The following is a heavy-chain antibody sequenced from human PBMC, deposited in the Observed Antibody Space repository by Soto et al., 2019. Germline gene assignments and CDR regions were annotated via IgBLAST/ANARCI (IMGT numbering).Heavy chain of an antibody. V-gene: IGHV5-10-1*01. D-gene: IGHD3-22*01. CDR2: IDPSDSQT. Sequence: GEPLESSWKGSGYSLAGYWNTWVRQKPGKGLEWMGRIDPSDSQTYYSPSFRGHVTISATKSITTVFLQWSSLRASDTAMYYCARQIYDSDTGPNFQYYFDSWGQGTPVTVSS. CDR3: ARQIYDSDTGPNFQYYFDS. J-gene: IGHJ4*02. CDR1: GYSLAGYW.